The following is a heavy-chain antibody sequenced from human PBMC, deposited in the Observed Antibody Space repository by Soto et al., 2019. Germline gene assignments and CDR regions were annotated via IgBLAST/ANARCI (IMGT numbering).Heavy chain of an antibody. V-gene: IGHV3-23*01. CDR3: AKDSPSYTTSPFYFDS. Sequence: VGSLRLSCAAFGFDFNKYAMTWVRQAPGKGLQWVSSITSNGDSTYYADSVKGRFTTSRDNSKNTLYLQVNSLRADDTAVFYCAKDSPSYTTSPFYFDSWGQGTLVTVSS. J-gene: IGHJ4*02. CDR2: ITSNGDST. CDR1: GFDFNKYA. D-gene: IGHD2-2*02.